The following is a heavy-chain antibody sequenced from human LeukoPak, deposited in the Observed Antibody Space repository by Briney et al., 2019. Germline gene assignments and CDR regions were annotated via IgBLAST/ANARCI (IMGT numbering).Heavy chain of an antibody. J-gene: IGHJ4*02. CDR2: IYYSGNT. V-gene: IGHV4-59*01. Sequence: PSETLSLTCTVSGDSISSYYWSWIRQPPGKGLEWIGCIYYSGNTNYNPSLKSRVTISIDTSKNQFSLKLSSVTAADTAVYYCARTLSSSRWESDYWGQGTLVTVSS. CDR3: ARTLSSSRWESDY. D-gene: IGHD2-2*01. CDR1: GDSISSYY.